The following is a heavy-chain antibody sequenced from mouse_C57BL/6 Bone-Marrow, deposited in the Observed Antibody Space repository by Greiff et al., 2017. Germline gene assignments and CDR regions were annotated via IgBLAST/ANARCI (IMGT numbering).Heavy chain of an antibody. D-gene: IGHD4-1*01. J-gene: IGHJ2*01. Sequence: EVQVVESGAELVRPGASVKLSCTASGFNIKDDYMHWVKQRPEQGLEWIGWIDPENGDTEYASKFQGKATITADTSSNTAYLQLSSLTSEDTAVYYCTTCTGFDYWGQGTTLTVSS. CDR2: IDPENGDT. CDR1: GFNIKDDY. CDR3: TTCTGFDY. V-gene: IGHV14-4*01.